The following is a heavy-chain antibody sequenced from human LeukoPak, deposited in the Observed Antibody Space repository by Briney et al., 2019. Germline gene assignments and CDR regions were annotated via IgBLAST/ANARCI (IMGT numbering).Heavy chain of an antibody. V-gene: IGHV5-51*01. CDR3: ARRFQMATIDFDY. CDR1: GYSFTNYW. D-gene: IGHD5-24*01. J-gene: IGHJ4*02. CDR2: IYPADSDT. Sequence: GEPLKISCKGSGYSFTNYWIGWVRQMPGKGLEWMGIIYPADSDTRYSPSFQGQVTISADKSISTAYLQWSSLKASDTAMYYCARRFQMATIDFDYWGQGTLVTVSS.